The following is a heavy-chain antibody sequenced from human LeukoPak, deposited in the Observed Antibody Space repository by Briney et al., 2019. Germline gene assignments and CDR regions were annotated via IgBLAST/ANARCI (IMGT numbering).Heavy chain of an antibody. V-gene: IGHV3-9*01. J-gene: IGHJ3*02. CDR2: INWNSDNI. D-gene: IGHD3-22*01. CDR3: ARAPYYYDTTGLGAVDI. Sequence: GRSLRLSCAASGFTFNDHAMYWVRHAPGKGLEWVSGINWNSDNIGYADSMKGRFTISRDDAKNSLFLQMNSLRTEDTALYYCARAPYYYDTTGLGAVDIWGQGTMVTVSS. CDR1: GFTFNDHA.